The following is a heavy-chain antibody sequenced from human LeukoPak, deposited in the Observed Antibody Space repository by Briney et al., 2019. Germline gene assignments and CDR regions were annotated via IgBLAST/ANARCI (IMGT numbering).Heavy chain of an antibody. CDR1: GYTFTSYG. Sequence: ASVKVSCKASGYTFTSYGISWVRQAPGQGLEWMGWISAYNGNTNYAQKLQGRVTMTTDTSTSTAYMELRSLRSDDTAVYYCARTVTDILTGYFPPDAFDIWGQGTMVTVSS. V-gene: IGHV1-18*04. D-gene: IGHD3-9*01. CDR2: ISAYNGNT. J-gene: IGHJ3*02. CDR3: ARTVTDILTGYFPPDAFDI.